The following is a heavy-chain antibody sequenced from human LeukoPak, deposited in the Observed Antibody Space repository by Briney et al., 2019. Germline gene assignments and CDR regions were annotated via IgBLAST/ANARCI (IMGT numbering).Heavy chain of an antibody. CDR1: GFTFSSCG. CDR2: LSNTGNI. J-gene: IGHJ4*02. CDR3: ARRGDSPMIGDH. V-gene: IGHV3-48*01. Sequence: GGSLRLSCAASGFTFSSCGMNWVRQAPGKGLEWLSYLSNTGNIHYAQSVKGRFTISRDNAKSSLYLQMDGLRAEDTAVYYCARRGDSPMIGDHWGQGILVTVAS. D-gene: IGHD3-10*02.